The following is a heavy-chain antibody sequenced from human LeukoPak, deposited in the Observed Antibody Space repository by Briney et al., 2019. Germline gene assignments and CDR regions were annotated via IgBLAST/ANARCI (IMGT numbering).Heavy chain of an antibody. CDR2: IVPQFGTS. V-gene: IGHV1-69*13. Sequence: GASVKVSCKASGGTVTDYGISWVRQAPRQGLEWMGGIVPQFGTSHYAQKFQGRLTITADEATNTLYMELSSLRLEDTGVYYCARDDCTDGSCYTDYWGQGTLVTVSS. J-gene: IGHJ4*02. CDR1: GGTVTDYG. CDR3: ARDDCTDGSCYTDY. D-gene: IGHD3-22*01.